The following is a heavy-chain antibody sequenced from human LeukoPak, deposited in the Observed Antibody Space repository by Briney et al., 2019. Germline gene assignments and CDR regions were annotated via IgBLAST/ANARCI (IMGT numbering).Heavy chain of an antibody. Sequence: GGSLRLSCTASGFTFSSYAMSWVRQAPGKGLEWVSAVSGSGGATYYADSVRGRFTISRDVSKSTLYLQLNSLRAEDTAIYYCEKGGRDDAFDIWGQGTMVTVSS. V-gene: IGHV3-23*01. CDR2: VSGSGGAT. J-gene: IGHJ3*02. CDR3: EKGGRDDAFDI. CDR1: GFTFSSYA.